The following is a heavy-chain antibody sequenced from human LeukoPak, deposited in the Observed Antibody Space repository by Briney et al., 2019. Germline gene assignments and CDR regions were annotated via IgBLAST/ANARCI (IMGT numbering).Heavy chain of an antibody. Sequence: SETLSLTCAVYGGTFSGYYWTWIRQPPGKGLEWIGEINHSGSTTYNPSLKSRVTISVGTSKNQFSLKLSSVTAADTAVYYCASEYYYYDMDVWGQGTTVTVSS. CDR1: GGTFSGYY. CDR3: ASEYYYYDMDV. CDR2: INHSGST. J-gene: IGHJ6*02. V-gene: IGHV4-34*01. D-gene: IGHD6-6*01.